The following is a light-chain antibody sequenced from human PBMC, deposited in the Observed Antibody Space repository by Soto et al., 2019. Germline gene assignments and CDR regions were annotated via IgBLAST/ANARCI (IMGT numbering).Light chain of an antibody. CDR2: GAS. V-gene: IGKV3-15*01. CDR1: QSVSSN. Sequence: EIVMTQSPAPLSVSAGDRATLSCRASQSVSSNLAWYQQKPGQAPKLLIYGASTRATGIPARFSGSGSGTEFTLTISSLQSEDFAVYYCQQYNNWPPLTFGGGTKVEIK. CDR3: QQYNNWPPLT. J-gene: IGKJ4*01.